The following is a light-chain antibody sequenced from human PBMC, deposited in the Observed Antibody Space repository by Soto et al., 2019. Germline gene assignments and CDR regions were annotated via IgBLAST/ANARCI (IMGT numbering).Light chain of an antibody. J-gene: IGLJ1*01. V-gene: IGLV1-40*01. CDR3: QSYDSSLSASYV. CDR2: GNT. CDR1: SSNIGAGYE. Sequence: QSALTQPPSVSGAPGQRVTISCTGSSSNIGAGYEVHWYQHLPGKAPKLLIYGNTNRPSGVPDQFSGSKSGTSASLAITGLQAEDEADYYCQSYDSSLSASYVFGGGTKLTVL.